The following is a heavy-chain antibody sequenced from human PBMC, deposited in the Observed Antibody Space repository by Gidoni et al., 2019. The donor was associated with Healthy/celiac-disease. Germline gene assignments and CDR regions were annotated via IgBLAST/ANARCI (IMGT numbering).Heavy chain of an antibody. CDR3: ARGPGLTGTTLRFDY. CDR1: GFTFSSYA. V-gene: IGHV3-30-3*01. D-gene: IGHD1-7*01. J-gene: IGHJ4*02. CDR2: ISYDGSNK. Sequence: QVQLVESGGGVVQPGRSLRLSCAASGFTFSSYARHWVRQAPGKGLEWVAVISYDGSNKYYADSVKGRFTISRDNSKNTLYLQMNSLRAEDTAVYYCARGPGLTGTTLRFDYWGQGTLVTVSS.